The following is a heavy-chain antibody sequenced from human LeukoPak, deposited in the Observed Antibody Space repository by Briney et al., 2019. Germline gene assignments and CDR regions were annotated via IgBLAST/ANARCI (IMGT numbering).Heavy chain of an antibody. J-gene: IGHJ3*02. V-gene: IGHV4-30-2*01. Sequence: SQTLSLTCTVSGGSISSGGYYWSWIRQPPGKGLEWIGYIYHSGSTYYNPSLKSRVTISVDRSKNQFSLKLSSVTAADTAVYYCARGNRDIAAAGTRVGAFDIWGQGTMVTVSS. CDR1: GGSISSGGYY. CDR2: IYHSGST. D-gene: IGHD6-13*01. CDR3: ARGNRDIAAAGTRVGAFDI.